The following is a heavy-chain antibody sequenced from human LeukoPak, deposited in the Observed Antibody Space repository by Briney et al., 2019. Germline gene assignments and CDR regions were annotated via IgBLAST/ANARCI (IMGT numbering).Heavy chain of an antibody. CDR3: AHRPRMPHFGY. V-gene: IGHV2-5*01. CDR1: GFSLSTSGVG. J-gene: IGHJ4*02. CDR2: IYWNDDK. Sequence: SGPTLVKPTQTLTLTCTFSGFSLSTSGVGVGWIRQPPGKALEWLALIYWNDDKRYSPSLKSRLTITKDTSKNQVVLTMTNMDPVDTATHYCAHRPRMPHFGYWGQGTLVTVSS. D-gene: IGHD2-15*01.